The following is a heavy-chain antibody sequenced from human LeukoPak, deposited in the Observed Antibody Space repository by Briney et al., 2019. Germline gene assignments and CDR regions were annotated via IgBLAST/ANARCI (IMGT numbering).Heavy chain of an antibody. CDR2: TYYRSKWHN. D-gene: IGHD6-13*01. J-gene: IGHJ4*02. Sequence: SQTLSLTCAVSGDSVSSSSAVWNWIRQSPSRGLEWLGRTYYRSKWHNEYAESVKSRISITSDTSKNQFSLQLNSVTPEDTAEYYCAIGLGSSWYRYWGQGTLVTVSS. CDR1: GDSVSSSSAV. V-gene: IGHV6-1*01. CDR3: AIGLGSSWYRY.